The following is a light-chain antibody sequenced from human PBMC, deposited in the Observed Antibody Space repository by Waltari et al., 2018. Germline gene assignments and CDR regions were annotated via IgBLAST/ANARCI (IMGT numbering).Light chain of an antibody. V-gene: IGKV1-5*03. J-gene: IGKJ1*01. CDR2: KAS. Sequence: DIQMTQSPSTLSASVGDRVTITCRASQSIRSWLDWYQQKPGKATKLLIYKASSLESGVPARVSGSGAGTEFTLTISSLKPDDFATYYCQQYNSYSWTFGQGTKVEIK. CDR3: QQYNSYSWT. CDR1: QSIRSW.